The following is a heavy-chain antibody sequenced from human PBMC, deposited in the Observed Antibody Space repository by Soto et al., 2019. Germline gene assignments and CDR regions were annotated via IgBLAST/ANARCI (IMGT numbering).Heavy chain of an antibody. J-gene: IGHJ6*02. Sequence: LRLSCAASGFTFSSYSMNWVRQAPGKGLEWVSSISSSSSYIYYADSVKGRFTISRDNAKNSLYLQMNSLRAEDTAVYYCARDQRYYGSGSYYNENYYYGMDVWGQGTTVTVSS. CDR3: ARDQRYYGSGSYYNENYYYGMDV. D-gene: IGHD3-10*01. CDR1: GFTFSSYS. V-gene: IGHV3-21*01. CDR2: ISSSSSYI.